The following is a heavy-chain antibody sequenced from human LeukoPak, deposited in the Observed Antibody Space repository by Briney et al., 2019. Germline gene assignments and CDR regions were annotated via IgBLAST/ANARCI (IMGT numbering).Heavy chain of an antibody. CDR1: GGSISSYY. CDR3: ARNDPVAGVRGIDY. J-gene: IGHJ4*02. Sequence: SETLSLTCTVSGGSISSYYWSWIRQPPGKGLEWIGYIYYSGSTNYNPSLKSRVTISVDTSKNQFSLKLSSVTAADTAVYYCARNDPVAGVRGIDYWGQGTLVTVSS. D-gene: IGHD3-10*02. CDR2: IYYSGST. V-gene: IGHV4-59*01.